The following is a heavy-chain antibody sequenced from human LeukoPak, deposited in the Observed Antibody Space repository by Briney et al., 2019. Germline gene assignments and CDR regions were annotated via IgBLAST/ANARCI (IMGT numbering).Heavy chain of an antibody. J-gene: IGHJ3*02. CDR1: GDSISSGGYY. V-gene: IGHV4-61*08. Sequence: ASETLSLTCTVSGDSISSGGYYWSWIRQPPGKGLEWIGNIYYSGNTNYNPSLKSRVTISVDTSKNQFSLKLSSVTAADTAVYYCARRNDFDIWGQGTMVTVSS. CDR3: ARRNDFDI. CDR2: IYYSGNT.